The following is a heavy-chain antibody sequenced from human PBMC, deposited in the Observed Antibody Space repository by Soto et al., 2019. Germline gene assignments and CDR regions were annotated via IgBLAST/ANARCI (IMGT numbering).Heavy chain of an antibody. Sequence: QVQLVQSGAEVKKPGSSVKISCKASGGTFSSYAISWVRQAPGQGLEWMGGIIPIFGTANYAQKFQGRVTITADESTSTAYMELSSLRSEDTAVYYCAREAHSGYDGQYYFDYWGQGTLVTVSS. J-gene: IGHJ4*02. CDR1: GGTFSSYA. CDR2: IIPIFGTA. D-gene: IGHD5-12*01. CDR3: AREAHSGYDGQYYFDY. V-gene: IGHV1-69*12.